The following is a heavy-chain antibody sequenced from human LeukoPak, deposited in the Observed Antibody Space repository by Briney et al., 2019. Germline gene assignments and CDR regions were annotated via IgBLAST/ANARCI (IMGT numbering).Heavy chain of an antibody. V-gene: IGHV3-66*01. CDR1: GFTVSSNY. Sequence: GGSLRLSCAASGFTVSSNYMSWVRQAPGKGLEWVSVIYSGGSTYYADSVKGRFTISRDNSKNTLYLQMNSLRAEDTAVYYCARDREWFGELFAAFDIWGQGTMVTVSS. J-gene: IGHJ3*02. D-gene: IGHD3-10*01. CDR3: ARDREWFGELFAAFDI. CDR2: IYSGGST.